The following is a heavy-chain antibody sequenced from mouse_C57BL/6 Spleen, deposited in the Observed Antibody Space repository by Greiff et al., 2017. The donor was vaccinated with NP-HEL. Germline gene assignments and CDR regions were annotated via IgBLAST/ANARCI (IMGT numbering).Heavy chain of an antibody. CDR3: VIYYDYDESYAMDY. J-gene: IGHJ4*01. V-gene: IGHV1-22*01. D-gene: IGHD2-4*01. Sequence: EVQLQQSGPELVKPGASVKMSCKASGYTFTDYNMHWVKQSHGKSLEWIGYINPNNGGTSYNQKFKGKATLTVNKSSSTAYMELRSLTSEDSAVYYCVIYYDYDESYAMDYWGQGTSVTVSS. CDR1: GYTFTDYN. CDR2: INPNNGGT.